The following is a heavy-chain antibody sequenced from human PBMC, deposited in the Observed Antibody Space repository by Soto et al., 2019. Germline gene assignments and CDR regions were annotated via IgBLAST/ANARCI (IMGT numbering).Heavy chain of an antibody. J-gene: IGHJ4*02. V-gene: IGHV3-23*01. CDR3: ATWSSNWAYYFDY. CDR1: GFTFSNYA. Sequence: EVQLLESGGGLVQPGGSLRLSCAASGFTFSNYAMTWVRQAPGKGLEWVSGISATGGSTYYADSVKGRFTISRDNXKHTLDLRMNSLRAEDTAVYYCATWSSNWAYYFDYWGQGTLVTVSS. D-gene: IGHD6-13*01. CDR2: ISATGGST.